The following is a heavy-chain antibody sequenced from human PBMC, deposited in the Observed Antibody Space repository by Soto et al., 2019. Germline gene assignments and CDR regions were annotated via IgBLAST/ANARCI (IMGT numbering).Heavy chain of an antibody. J-gene: IGHJ4*02. D-gene: IGHD5-18*01. CDR2: ISYDGSNK. Sequence: PGGSLRLSCAASGFTFSSYAMHWVRQAPGKGLEWVAVISYDGSNKYYADSVKGRFTISRDNSKNTLYLQMNSLRAEDTAVYYCARVQGQGRAMVHEPHYDYWGQGTLVTVSS. V-gene: IGHV3-30-3*01. CDR1: GFTFSSYA. CDR3: ARVQGQGRAMVHEPHYDY.